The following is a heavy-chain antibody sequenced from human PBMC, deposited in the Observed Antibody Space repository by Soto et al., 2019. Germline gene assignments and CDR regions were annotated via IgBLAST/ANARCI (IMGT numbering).Heavy chain of an antibody. CDR2: MNPNSGNT. J-gene: IGHJ6*02. Sequence: ASVKVSCKASGYTFTSYDINWVRQAAGQGLEWMGWMNPNSGNTGYAQKFQGRVTMTRNTSISTAYMELSSLRSEDTAVYYCAREGEFVGISLYYPSYSTEVWGQGTTVTVSS. D-gene: IGHD3-16*01. CDR3: AREGEFVGISLYYPSYSTEV. CDR1: GYTFTSYD. V-gene: IGHV1-8*01.